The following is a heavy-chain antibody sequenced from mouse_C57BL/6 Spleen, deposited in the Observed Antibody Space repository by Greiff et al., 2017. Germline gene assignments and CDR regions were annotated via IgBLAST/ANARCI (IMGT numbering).Heavy chain of an antibody. V-gene: IGHV1-76*01. CDR2: IYPGSGNT. D-gene: IGHD2-3*01. CDR3: ARWGYDYFDD. J-gene: IGHJ2*01. CDR1: GYTFTDYY. Sequence: VQLKESGAELVRPGASVKLSCKASGYTFTDYYINWVKQRPGQGLEWIARIYPGSGNTYYNEKFKGKATLTAAKSSSTAYMQLSSLTSEDSAVYCCARWGYDYFDDWGQGTTLTVSS.